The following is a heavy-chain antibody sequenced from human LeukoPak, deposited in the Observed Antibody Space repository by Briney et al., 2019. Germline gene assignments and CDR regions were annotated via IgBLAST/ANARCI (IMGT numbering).Heavy chain of an antibody. Sequence: SETLSLTCAVYGGSFSGYYWSWIRQPPGKGLEWIGEINHSGSTNYNPSLKSRVTISVDTSKNQFSLKLSSVTAADTAVYYCAGRIAAADTNFDYWGQGTLVTVSS. V-gene: IGHV4-34*01. CDR1: GGSFSGYY. CDR3: AGRIAAADTNFDY. D-gene: IGHD6-13*01. J-gene: IGHJ4*02. CDR2: INHSGST.